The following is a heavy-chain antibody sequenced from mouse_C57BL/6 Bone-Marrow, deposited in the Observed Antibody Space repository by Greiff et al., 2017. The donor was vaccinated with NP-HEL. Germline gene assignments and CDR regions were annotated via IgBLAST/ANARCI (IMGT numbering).Heavy chain of an antibody. V-gene: IGHV7-3*01. Sequence: VMLVESGGGLVQPGGSLSLSCAASGFTFTDYYMSWVRQPPGKALEWLGFIRNKANGYTTEYSASVKGRFTISRDNSQSILYLQMNALRAEDSATYYCARLGGYDFDYWGQGTTLTVSS. CDR3: ARLGGYDFDY. CDR1: GFTFTDYY. CDR2: IRNKANGYTT. D-gene: IGHD2-2*01. J-gene: IGHJ2*01.